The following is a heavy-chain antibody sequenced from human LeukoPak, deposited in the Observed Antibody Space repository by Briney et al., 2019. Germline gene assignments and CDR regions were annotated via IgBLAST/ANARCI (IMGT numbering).Heavy chain of an antibody. D-gene: IGHD1-26*01. Sequence: SETLSLTCTVSGYSISSGYYWGWIRQPPGKGLEWIGSIYHSGSTDYNPSLKSRVTMSVDTSKNQFSLKLNSVTAADTAVYYCARGRGYTGSYFRFDYWGQGTLVTVSS. CDR2: IYHSGST. CDR3: ARGRGYTGSYFRFDY. J-gene: IGHJ4*02. V-gene: IGHV4-38-2*02. CDR1: GYSISSGYY.